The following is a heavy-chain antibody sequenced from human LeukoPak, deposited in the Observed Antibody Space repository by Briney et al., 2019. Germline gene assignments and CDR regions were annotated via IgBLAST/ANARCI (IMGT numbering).Heavy chain of an antibody. CDR1: GFTFSSYW. Sequence: PGGSLRLSCAASGFTFSSYWMHWVRQAPGKGPVWVSRINSDGSSTSYADSVKGRFTISRDNAKNTLYLQMNSLRAEDTAVYCCASPNPATSSYYYDSSGDFDYWGQGTLVTVSS. CDR3: ASPNPATSSYYYDSSGDFDY. D-gene: IGHD3-22*01. J-gene: IGHJ4*02. V-gene: IGHV3-74*01. CDR2: INSDGSST.